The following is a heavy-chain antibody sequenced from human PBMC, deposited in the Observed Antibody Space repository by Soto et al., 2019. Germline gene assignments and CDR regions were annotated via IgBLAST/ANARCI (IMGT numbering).Heavy chain of an antibody. J-gene: IGHJ4*02. Sequence: QVQLVESVGGVVQPGRSLRLSCAASGFTFSYYAMHWVRQAPCKGLEWVAVISYDGSDKYYADSVKGRFTISRDNSRNTLNLQMNSLRADDTAVYYCAKGLGELSPESYDYWGQGTLITVSS. CDR3: AKGLGELSPESYDY. CDR2: ISYDGSDK. V-gene: IGHV3-30*18. CDR1: GFTFSYYA. D-gene: IGHD3-16*02.